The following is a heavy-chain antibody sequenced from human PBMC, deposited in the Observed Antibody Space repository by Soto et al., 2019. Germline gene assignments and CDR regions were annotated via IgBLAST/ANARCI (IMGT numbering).Heavy chain of an antibody. CDR1: GLTFSDYY. CDR2: ISSSGSTI. Sequence: GGSLRLSCAASGLTFSDYYMSWIRQAPGKGLEWVSYISSSGSTIYYADSVKGRFTISRDNAKNSLYLQMNSLRAEDTAVYYCARGEDDDDSSGPRAPTDYWGQGTLVTVYS. J-gene: IGHJ4*02. D-gene: IGHD3-22*01. CDR3: ARGEDDDDSSGPRAPTDY. V-gene: IGHV3-11*01.